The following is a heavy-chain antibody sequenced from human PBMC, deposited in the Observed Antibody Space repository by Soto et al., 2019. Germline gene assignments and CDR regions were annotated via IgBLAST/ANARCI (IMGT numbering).Heavy chain of an antibody. D-gene: IGHD2-15*01. J-gene: IGHJ4*02. Sequence: QVQLVQSGAEVKKPGASVKVSCKASGYTFSSYYMHWVRQAPGQGLEWMGIINPSGSTSYAQKFQRSETMTRDTSPVQGYMEWSSLRAEDTAVYYCARVYCSGGSCYGIDYWGQGTLVTVSS. CDR2: INPSGST. V-gene: IGHV1-46*01. CDR1: GYTFSSYY. CDR3: ARVYCSGGSCYGIDY.